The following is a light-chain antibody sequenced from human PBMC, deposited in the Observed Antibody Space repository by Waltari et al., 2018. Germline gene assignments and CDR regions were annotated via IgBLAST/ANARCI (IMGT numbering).Light chain of an antibody. J-gene: IGLJ2*01. CDR1: SGHSGYA. V-gene: IGLV4-69*01. CDR2: VNSDGTN. Sequence: QLVLTQSPSASASLGVSVKLTCTLSSGHSGYAITWHQQQQGTGVRYLMKVNSDGTNNRGDGIPDRCLGSRSRAERYLTISRLHSDDEADYYCQTWSPYTVLFGGGTKLTVL. CDR3: QTWSPYTVL.